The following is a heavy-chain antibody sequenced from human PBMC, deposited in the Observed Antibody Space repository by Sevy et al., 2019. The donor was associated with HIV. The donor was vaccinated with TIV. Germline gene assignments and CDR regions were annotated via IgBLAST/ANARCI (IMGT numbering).Heavy chain of an antibody. CDR2: ISYDGSDT. D-gene: IGHD4-17*01. CDR3: ARPRANYVDHYFFYAMDV. J-gene: IGHJ6*02. Sequence: GGSLRLSCAASGFAFSNYYAMHWVRQAPGKGLEWVALISYDGSDTYYADSGKGRVTVSRDNFKNTLFLQMNSLTTEDTAVYYCARPRANYVDHYFFYAMDVWGQGTTVTVSS. V-gene: IGHV3-30-3*01. CDR1: GFAFSNYYA.